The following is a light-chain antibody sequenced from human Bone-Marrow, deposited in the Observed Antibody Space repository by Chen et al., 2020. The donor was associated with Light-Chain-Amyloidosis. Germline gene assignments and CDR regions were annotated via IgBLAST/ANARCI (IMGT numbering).Light chain of an antibody. CDR1: NIGSTS. V-gene: IGLV3-21*02. CDR3: RVWDRGSDRPV. J-gene: IGLJ3*02. Sequence: SSVLTQPSSVSVAPGQTATLACGGNNIGSTSVHWYQQTPGQAPLLVVYDDSDRPSGIPERLSGSNSGNTATLTISRVEAGDEADYYCRVWDRGSDRPVFGGGTKLTVL. CDR2: DDS.